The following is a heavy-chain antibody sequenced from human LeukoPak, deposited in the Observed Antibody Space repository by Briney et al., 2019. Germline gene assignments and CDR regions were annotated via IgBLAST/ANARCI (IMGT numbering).Heavy chain of an antibody. J-gene: IGHJ4*02. Sequence: GGSLRLSCAASGSTFSSYSMNWVRQAPGRGLEWVSSISSSSSYIYYADSVKGRFTISRDNAKNSLYLQMNSLRAEDTAVYYCARDRGLNYFDYWGQGTLVTVSS. CDR3: ARDRGLNYFDY. D-gene: IGHD2-8*01. CDR1: GSTFSSYS. CDR2: ISSSSSYI. V-gene: IGHV3-21*01.